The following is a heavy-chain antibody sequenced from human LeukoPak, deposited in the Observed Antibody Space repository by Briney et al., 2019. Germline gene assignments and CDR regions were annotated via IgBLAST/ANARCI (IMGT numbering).Heavy chain of an antibody. Sequence: GKVYCKASGHNFTGQYMHWVRPAPGQGLGWMGWINPNSGWTNYAQKLQGSVTMTRDTSISTAYIELSRLRSDDTAVYYCAREKVGVRARYDYDTSFDYWGRGTVVTVSS. CDR2: INPNSGWT. CDR1: GHNFTGQY. J-gene: IGHJ4*02. D-gene: IGHD3-22*01. V-gene: IGHV1-2*02. CDR3: AREKVGVRARYDYDTSFDY.